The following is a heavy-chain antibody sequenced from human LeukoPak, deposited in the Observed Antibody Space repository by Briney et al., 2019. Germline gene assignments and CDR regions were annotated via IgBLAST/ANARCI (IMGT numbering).Heavy chain of an antibody. CDR2: ISSTGGST. CDR3: AEGGYNQDFDY. J-gene: IGHJ4*02. D-gene: IGHD1-14*01. Sequence: GGSLRLSCAATGFIFSNYGMSWVRQAPGKGLEWVSDISSTGGSTHYIDSVKGRFTVSRDNSKNTLYLQMNSLRVEDTAVYYCAEGGYNQDFDYWGQGTLVTVSS. CDR1: GFIFSNYG. V-gene: IGHV3-23*01.